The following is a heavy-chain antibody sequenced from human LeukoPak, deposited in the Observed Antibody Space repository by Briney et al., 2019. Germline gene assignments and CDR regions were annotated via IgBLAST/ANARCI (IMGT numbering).Heavy chain of an antibody. CDR1: GYTFNSYG. V-gene: IGHV1-18*04. CDR3: ARVRGTALTAYPGYFDY. D-gene: IGHD2-21*02. J-gene: IGHJ4*02. Sequence: ASVNVSCKASGYTFNSYGISWVRQAPGQGLEWMGWISIYTGNTKYGEKFQGRATMTRDTSTSTAYLEVRSLSSDDTAVYYCARVRGTALTAYPGYFDYWGQGTLVTVSS. CDR2: ISIYTGNT.